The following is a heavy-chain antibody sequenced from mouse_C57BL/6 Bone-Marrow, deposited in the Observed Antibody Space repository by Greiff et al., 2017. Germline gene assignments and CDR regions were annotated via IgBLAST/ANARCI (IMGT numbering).Heavy chain of an antibody. D-gene: IGHD3-2*01. Sequence: VKLVESGPGLVQPSQSLSITCTVSGFSLTSYGVHWVRQSPGKGLEWLGVIWRGGSTDYNAAFMSRLSITKDNSKSQVFFKMNSLQADDTAIYSCAKIDSLGDYWGQGTSVTVSS. CDR1: GFSLTSYG. V-gene: IGHV2-5*01. CDR2: IWRGGST. CDR3: AKIDSLGDY. J-gene: IGHJ4*01.